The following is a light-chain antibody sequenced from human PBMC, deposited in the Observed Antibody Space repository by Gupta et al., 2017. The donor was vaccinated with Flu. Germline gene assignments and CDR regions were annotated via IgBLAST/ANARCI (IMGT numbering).Light chain of an antibody. J-gene: IGKJ1*01. V-gene: IGKV3-20*01. CDR1: QNVGSNY. CDR2: GAS. Sequence: ILLTQSPGTLSLSPGERATLSCRASQNVGSNYLAWYQQKPGQAPRLLIYGASNRATGIPDRFSGSGSGTDFALTISRLEPEDPAVYYCQQYGTSPQTFGQGTKVEIK. CDR3: QQYGTSPQT.